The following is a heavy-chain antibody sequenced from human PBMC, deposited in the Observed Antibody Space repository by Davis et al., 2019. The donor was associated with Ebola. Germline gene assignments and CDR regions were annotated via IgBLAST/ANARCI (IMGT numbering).Heavy chain of an antibody. CDR2: ISSSSSTI. D-gene: IGHD5-18*01. J-gene: IGHJ4*02. V-gene: IGHV3-48*04. Sequence: PGGSLRLSCAASGFIFSSDSMNWVRQATGKGLEWVSYISSSSSTIYYADSVKGRFTISRDNAKNSLYLQMNSLRAEDAAVYYCARDQGYSYGFGSPNFGYWGQGTLVTVSS. CDR3: ARDQGYSYGFGSPNFGY. CDR1: GFIFSSDS.